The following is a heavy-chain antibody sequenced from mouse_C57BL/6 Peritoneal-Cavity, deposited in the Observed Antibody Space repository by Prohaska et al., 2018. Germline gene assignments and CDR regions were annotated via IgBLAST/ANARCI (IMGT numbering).Heavy chain of an antibody. Sequence: EVKLLQSGGGLVQPGGSLNLSCASSGIHFRSYWLSLVRRSPWKGLEWIGEINPDSSTINYAPSLKDKIIISRDNAKNTLYLQMSKVRSEDTALYYCASSNSYAMDYWGQGTSVTVSS. J-gene: IGHJ4*01. CDR2: INPDSSTI. D-gene: IGHD2-5*01. V-gene: IGHV4-1*01. CDR3: ASSNSYAMDY. CDR1: GIHFRSYW.